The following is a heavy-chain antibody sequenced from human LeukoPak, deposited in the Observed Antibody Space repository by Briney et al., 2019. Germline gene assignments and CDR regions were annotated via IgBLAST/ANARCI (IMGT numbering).Heavy chain of an antibody. CDR1: GASMSNYY. V-gene: IGHV4-39*07. CDR3: ARDTGQYAPGTPGFTRFDP. J-gene: IGHJ5*02. D-gene: IGHD3-10*01. Sequence: SETLSLTCNVSGASMSNYYWGWIRQPPGKGLEWIGSIYNSGSTYYNPSLKSRVIVSLDTSKNQFSLRLTSVTAADTAVYYCARDTGQYAPGTPGFTRFDPWGQGTLVSVSS. CDR2: IYNSGST.